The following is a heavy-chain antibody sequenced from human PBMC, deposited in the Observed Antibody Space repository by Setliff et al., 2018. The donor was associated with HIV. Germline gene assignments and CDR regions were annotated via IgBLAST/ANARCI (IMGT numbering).Heavy chain of an antibody. Sequence: ASVKVSCKVSGSTLTELSMHWVRQAPGKGLEWMGSFDPEDGETIYAQKFQGRVTMTEDTSTDTAYMELSSLRAEDTAVYFCARGLERTNALFGVLSIWLDSWGQGTLVTVSS. V-gene: IGHV1-24*01. D-gene: IGHD2-8*01. CDR2: FDPEDGET. CDR1: GSTLTELS. CDR3: ARGLERTNALFGVLSIWLDS. J-gene: IGHJ5*01.